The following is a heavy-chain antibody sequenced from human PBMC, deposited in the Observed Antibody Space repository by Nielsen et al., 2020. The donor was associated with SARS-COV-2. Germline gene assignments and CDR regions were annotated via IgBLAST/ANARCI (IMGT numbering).Heavy chain of an antibody. D-gene: IGHD5-12*01. J-gene: IGHJ4*02. V-gene: IGHV1-18*01. Sequence: ASVKVSCKASGYTFTSYGISWVRQAPGQGLEWMGWISAYNGNTNYAQKFQGRVTITRDTSASTAYMELSSLRSEDTAVYYCARGRWLRGEGFDYWGQGTLVTVSS. CDR1: GYTFTSYG. CDR3: ARGRWLRGEGFDY. CDR2: ISAYNGNT.